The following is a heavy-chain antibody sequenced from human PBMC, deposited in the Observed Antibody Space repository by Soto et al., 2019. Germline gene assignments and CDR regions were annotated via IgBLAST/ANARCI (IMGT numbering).Heavy chain of an antibody. V-gene: IGHV3-30-3*01. CDR2: ISYDGSNK. Sequence: GGSLRLSCAASGFTFSSYAMHWVRQAPGKGLEWVAVISYDGSNKYYADSVKGRFTISRDNSKNTLYLQMNSLRAEDTAVYYCARGYCSGGRCPPGGDAFDIWGQGTMVTVSS. CDR3: ARGYCSGGRCPPGGDAFDI. CDR1: GFTFSSYA. D-gene: IGHD2-15*01. J-gene: IGHJ3*02.